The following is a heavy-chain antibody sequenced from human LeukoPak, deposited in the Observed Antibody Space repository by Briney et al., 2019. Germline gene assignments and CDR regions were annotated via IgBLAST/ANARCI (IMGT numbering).Heavy chain of an antibody. CDR3: ASLFSSGPLGGP. V-gene: IGHV1-46*01. CDR2: INPSGGST. D-gene: IGHD3-22*01. CDR1: GYTFTSYY. J-gene: IGHJ5*02. Sequence: ASVKVSCKASGYTFTSYYMHWVRQAPGQGLEWMGIINPSGGSTSYALKFQGRVTMTRDTSTSTVYMELSSLRSEDTAVYYCASLFSSGPLGGPWGQGTLVTVSS.